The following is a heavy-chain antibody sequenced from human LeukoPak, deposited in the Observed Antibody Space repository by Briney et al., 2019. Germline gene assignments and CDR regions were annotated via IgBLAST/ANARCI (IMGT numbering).Heavy chain of an antibody. D-gene: IGHD5-18*01. CDR3: ARVAAMVTNYYYMDV. J-gene: IGHJ6*03. CDR2: IYHSGST. V-gene: IGHV4-34*01. CDR1: GGSFSGYY. Sequence: SETLSLTCAVYGGSFSGYYWSWIRQPPGKGLEWIGEIYHSGSTNYNPSLKSRVTISVDKSKNQFSLKLSSVTAADTAVYYCARVAAMVTNYYYMDVWGKGTTVTVSS.